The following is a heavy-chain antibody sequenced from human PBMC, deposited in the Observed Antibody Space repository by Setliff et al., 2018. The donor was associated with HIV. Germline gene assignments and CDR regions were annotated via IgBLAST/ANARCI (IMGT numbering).Heavy chain of an antibody. V-gene: IGHV1-2*06. D-gene: IGHD3-9*01. Sequence: ASVKVSCKASGYKFTGHHIQWMRQTPGQGLEWMGRINPNMGDTQYAQKFQGRIIMTRDTSINTVYMELSSLTSDNTALYYCARQDIPTGYYLFDYWGQGTQVTVSS. J-gene: IGHJ4*02. CDR3: ARQDIPTGYYLFDY. CDR1: GYKFTGHH. CDR2: INPNMGDT.